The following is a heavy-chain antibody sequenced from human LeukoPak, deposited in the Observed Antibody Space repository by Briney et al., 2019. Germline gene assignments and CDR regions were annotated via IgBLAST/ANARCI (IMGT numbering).Heavy chain of an antibody. V-gene: IGHV1-18*01. Sequence: ASVKVSCKASGYTFTSYGISWVRQAPGQGLEWMGWISAYNGNTNYAQKLQGRVTMTTDTSTSTAYMELSSLRSEDTAVYYCARAMVRGVITPGTYYYYGMDVWGQGTTVTVSS. CDR1: GYTFTSYG. CDR2: ISAYNGNT. J-gene: IGHJ6*02. D-gene: IGHD3-10*01. CDR3: ARAMVRGVITPGTYYYYGMDV.